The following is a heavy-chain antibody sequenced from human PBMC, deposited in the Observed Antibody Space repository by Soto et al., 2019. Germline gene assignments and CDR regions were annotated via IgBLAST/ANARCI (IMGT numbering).Heavy chain of an antibody. V-gene: IGHV3-30-3*01. Sequence: HPGGSLRLSCAASGFTFSSYAMHWVRQAPGKGLEWVAVISYDGSNKYYADSVKGRFTISRDNSKNTLYLQMNSLRAEDTAVYYCVNFDWFYYYGMDVWGQGTTVTVSS. CDR1: GFTFSSYA. CDR2: ISYDGSNK. CDR3: VNFDWFYYYGMDV. D-gene: IGHD3-9*01. J-gene: IGHJ6*02.